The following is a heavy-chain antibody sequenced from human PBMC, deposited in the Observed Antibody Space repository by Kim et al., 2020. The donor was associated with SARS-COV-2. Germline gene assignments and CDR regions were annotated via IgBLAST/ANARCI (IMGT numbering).Heavy chain of an antibody. CDR2: IDPSDSYT. Sequence: GESLKISCKGSGYSFTSYWISWVRQMPGKGLEWMGRIDPSDSYTNYSPSFQGHVTISADKSISTAYLQWSSLKASDTAMYYCASTSTPITMIVAHSSRYAFDIWGQGTMVTVSS. CDR1: GYSFTSYW. CDR3: ASTSTPITMIVAHSSRYAFDI. J-gene: IGHJ3*02. D-gene: IGHD3-22*01. V-gene: IGHV5-10-1*01.